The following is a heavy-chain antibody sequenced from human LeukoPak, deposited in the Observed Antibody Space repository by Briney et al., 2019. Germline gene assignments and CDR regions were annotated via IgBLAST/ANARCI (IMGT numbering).Heavy chain of an antibody. CDR1: GFTFDDYG. J-gene: IGHJ6*03. V-gene: IGHV3-20*04. Sequence: PGGSLRLPCAASGFTFDDYGMSWVRQAPGKGLEWVSGINWNGCSTGYADSVKGRFTISRDNAKNSLYLQMNSLRAEDTALYYCARVTTGDYYYYYMDVWGKGTTVTVSS. D-gene: IGHD4-11*01. CDR3: ARVTTGDYYYYYMDV. CDR2: INWNGCST.